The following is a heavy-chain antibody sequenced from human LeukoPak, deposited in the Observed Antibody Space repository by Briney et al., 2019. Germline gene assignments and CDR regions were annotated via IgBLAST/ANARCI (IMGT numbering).Heavy chain of an antibody. CDR3: ARLGGGAAKDDRLDY. Sequence: GASVKVSCKASGYTFTNYDINWVRLATGQRLEWMAWMNPNNAYTGYAQKFQGRVTITRDTSTSTAYMELTSLTSDDTAVYYCARLGGGAAKDDRLDYWGQGTLVTVSS. J-gene: IGHJ4*02. CDR1: GYTFTNYD. D-gene: IGHD3-16*01. CDR2: MNPNNAYT. V-gene: IGHV1-8*03.